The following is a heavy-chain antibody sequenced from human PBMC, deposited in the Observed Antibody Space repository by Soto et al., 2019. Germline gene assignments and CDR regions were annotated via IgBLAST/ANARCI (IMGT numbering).Heavy chain of an antibody. CDR2: ISGSGGST. D-gene: IGHD6-13*01. V-gene: IGHV3-23*01. CDR1: GFTFSSYA. J-gene: IGHJ5*02. CDR3: AKESPMGEQQLVREFDP. Sequence: EVQLLESGGGLVQPGGSLRLSCAASGFTFSSYAMSWVRQAPGKGLEWVSAISGSGGSTYYADSVKGRFTISRDNSKNTLYLQMNSLRAEDTAVYDCAKESPMGEQQLVREFDPWGQGTLVTVSS.